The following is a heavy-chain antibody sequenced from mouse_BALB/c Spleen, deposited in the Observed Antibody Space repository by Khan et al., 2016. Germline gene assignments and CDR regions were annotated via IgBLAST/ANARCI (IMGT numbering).Heavy chain of an antibody. V-gene: IGHV14-4*02. Sequence: EVQLQESGAELVRSGASVKLSCTASGFNIQDYYIHWVKQRPEQGLEWIGWIDPENGDTEYAPTFQGKATMTADTSSHTAYLQLSSLTSEDTAVYYCNAGWLGHEYYAMDYWGQGTSVTVSS. J-gene: IGHJ4*01. CDR2: IDPENGDT. CDR3: NAGWLGHEYYAMDY. D-gene: IGHD4-1*01. CDR1: GFNIQDYY.